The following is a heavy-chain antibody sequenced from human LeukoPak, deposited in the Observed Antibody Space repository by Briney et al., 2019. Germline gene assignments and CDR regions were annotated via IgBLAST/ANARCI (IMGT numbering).Heavy chain of an antibody. V-gene: IGHV3-23*01. D-gene: IGHD3-10*02. Sequence: GGSLRLSCAASGFTFSSYAMSWVRQAPGKGLEWVSAISGSGGSTYYADSVKGRFTISRDNPKNTLYLQMNSLRAEDTAVYYCAKDIAGMFSNWFDPWGQGTLVTVSS. CDR1: GFTFSSYA. J-gene: IGHJ5*02. CDR2: ISGSGGST. CDR3: AKDIAGMFSNWFDP.